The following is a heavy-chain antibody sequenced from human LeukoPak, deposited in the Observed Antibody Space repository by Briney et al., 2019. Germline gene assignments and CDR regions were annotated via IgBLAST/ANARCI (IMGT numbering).Heavy chain of an antibody. V-gene: IGHV4-34*01. Sequence: SETLSLTCAVYGGSFSGYYWSWIRQPPGKGLEWIGEINHSGGTNYNPSLKSRVIISVDTSKNQFSLKLSSVTAADTAVYYCGRHRGGDYWYFDLWGRGTLVTVSS. CDR2: INHSGGT. CDR3: GRHRGGDYWYFDL. D-gene: IGHD2-21*01. CDR1: GGSFSGYY. J-gene: IGHJ2*01.